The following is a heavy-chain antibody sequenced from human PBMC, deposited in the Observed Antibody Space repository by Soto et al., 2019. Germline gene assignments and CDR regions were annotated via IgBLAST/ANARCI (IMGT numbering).Heavy chain of an antibody. D-gene: IGHD6-13*01. CDR1: GFTFSTYA. Sequence: GGSLRLSCAASGFTFSTYAIHWVRQAPGKGLEWVAVISNDGNNKYYADSVKGRFTISRDNSKNTLYLQMNSLRTEDTAVYYCAREFGAADNYGMDVWGQGATVTVSS. CDR2: ISNDGNNK. CDR3: AREFGAADNYGMDV. J-gene: IGHJ6*02. V-gene: IGHV3-30*04.